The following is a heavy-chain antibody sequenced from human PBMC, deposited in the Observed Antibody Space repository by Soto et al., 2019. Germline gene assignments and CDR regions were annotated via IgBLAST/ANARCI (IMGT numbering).Heavy chain of an antibody. D-gene: IGHD3-10*01. CDR3: AHPRVGTGFGKWYYVDY. CDR1: GFSLSNTGVG. V-gene: IGHV2-5*02. CDR2: ISWDDDK. Sequence: QITLKESGPTLVKPTQTLTLTCTFSGFSLSNTGVGVAWIRQPPGKALEWLALISWDDDKRYSPSLKSRLTITKDTSKEQVVLTMTNMDPVDTATYYCAHPRVGTGFGKWYYVDYWGQGTLVTVSS. J-gene: IGHJ4*02.